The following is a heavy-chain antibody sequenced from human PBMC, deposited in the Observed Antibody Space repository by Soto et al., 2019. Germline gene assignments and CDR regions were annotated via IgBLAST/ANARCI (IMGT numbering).Heavy chain of an antibody. Sequence: SATLSLTCTVSGGSVSSGSYYWSWIRQPPGKGLEWIGYIYYSGSTNYNPSLKSRVTISVDTSKNQFSLKLSSVTAADTAVYYCAREVVVVVAAGLTDGMDGWGQGTTVTVSS. CDR3: AREVVVVVAAGLTDGMDG. CDR2: IYYSGST. CDR1: GGSVSSGSYY. V-gene: IGHV4-61*01. D-gene: IGHD2-15*01. J-gene: IGHJ6*02.